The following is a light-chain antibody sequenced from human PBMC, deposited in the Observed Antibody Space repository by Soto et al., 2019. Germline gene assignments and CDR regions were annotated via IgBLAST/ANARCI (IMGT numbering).Light chain of an antibody. CDR1: QGISSY. Sequence: IQLTQSPSSLSASVGDRVTITCRASQGISSYLAWYQQKPGKAPKLLIYDASTLQSGVPPRFSGSGSGTDFTLTISSLQPEDFATYSCQQLSSFPISFGGGTKVEIK. CDR3: QQLSSFPIS. J-gene: IGKJ4*01. CDR2: DAS. V-gene: IGKV1-9*01.